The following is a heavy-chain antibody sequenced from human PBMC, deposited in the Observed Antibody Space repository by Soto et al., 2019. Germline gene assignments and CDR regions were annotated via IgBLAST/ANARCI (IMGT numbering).Heavy chain of an antibody. D-gene: IGHD3-16*01. CDR1: GFTFDDYA. Sequence: EVQLAEFEGGLVQPGKSLRLSCVASGFTFDDYAMHWVRQAPGKGLEWVSGISWNGGNLAYADSVKGRFTISRDNAKNSLNLQMDSLSVEDTAFYYCARDPRGGLWARDFDIWGQGAAITVSS. CDR2: ISWNGGNL. V-gene: IGHV3-9*01. J-gene: IGHJ3*02. CDR3: ARDPRGGLWARDFDI.